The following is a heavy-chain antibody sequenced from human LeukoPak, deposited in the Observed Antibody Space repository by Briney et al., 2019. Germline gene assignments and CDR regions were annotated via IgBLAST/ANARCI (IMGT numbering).Heavy chain of an antibody. V-gene: IGHV4-59*01. CDR1: GGSISSYY. CDR2: IYYSGST. J-gene: IGHJ5*02. CDR3: ARLDSSEISSDGWFDP. Sequence: PSETLSLTCTVSGGSISSYYWSWIRQPPGKGLEWIGYIYYSGSTNYNPSFKSRVTISVDTSKNQFSLKLSSVTAADTAVYYCARLDSSEISSDGWFDPWGQGTLVTVSS. D-gene: IGHD6-25*01.